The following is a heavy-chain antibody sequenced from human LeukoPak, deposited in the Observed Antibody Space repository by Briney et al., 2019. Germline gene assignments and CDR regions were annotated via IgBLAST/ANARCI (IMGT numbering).Heavy chain of an antibody. Sequence: PGGSLRLSCAASGLSFSSYGMHWVRQAPGKGLEWVSAISDSGGTTYYADSVKGRFTISRDNSKNTLYLQMNSLRAEDTAVYYCAKAPVTTCSGAYCYPFDYWSQGTLVTVSS. CDR3: AKAPVTTCSGAYCYPFDY. CDR1: GLSFSSYG. J-gene: IGHJ4*02. V-gene: IGHV3-23*01. D-gene: IGHD2-15*01. CDR2: ISDSGGTT.